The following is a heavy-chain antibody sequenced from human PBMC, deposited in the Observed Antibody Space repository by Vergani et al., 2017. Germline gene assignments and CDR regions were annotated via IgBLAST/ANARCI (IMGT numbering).Heavy chain of an antibody. CDR1: GGSISSHY. V-gene: IGHV4-59*11. J-gene: IGHJ4*02. Sequence: QVQLQESGPGLVKPSETLSLTCTVSGGSISSHYWSWIRQPPGKGLEWIGYIYYSGRTNSNPSLKSRVTISVDTSKNQFSLKLSSVTAADTAVYYCARGVGYSSSWYPEYYFDYWGQGTLVTVSS. CDR3: ARGVGYSSSWYPEYYFDY. D-gene: IGHD6-13*01. CDR2: IYYSGRT.